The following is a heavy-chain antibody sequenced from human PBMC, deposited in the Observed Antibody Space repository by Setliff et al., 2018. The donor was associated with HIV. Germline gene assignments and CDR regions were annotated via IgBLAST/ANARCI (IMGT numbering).Heavy chain of an antibody. J-gene: IGHJ3*02. D-gene: IGHD3-10*01. CDR3: ARGPYGPPDAFDI. Sequence: SGPTLVNPTQTLTLTCTFSGFSLSTSGMRVTWIRQPPGRALEWLARIDWDDDKFYSTSLKTRLTISKDTSKNQVVLTMTNMDPVDTATYYCARGPYGPPDAFDIWGQGTMVTVS. V-gene: IGHV2-70*04. CDR2: IDWDDDK. CDR1: GFSLSTSGMR.